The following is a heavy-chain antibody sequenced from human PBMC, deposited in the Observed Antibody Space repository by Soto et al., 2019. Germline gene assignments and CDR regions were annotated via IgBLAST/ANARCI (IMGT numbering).Heavy chain of an antibody. CDR3: ARGQEGVVATH. Sequence: QVQLQQWGAGLLKPSETLSLTCAVNGGSLSGYYWSWIRQPPGKGLEWIGEIKDGGSTNYSPSLKSGATISSDTSNNQFSLRLNSVTAADTAVYYCARGQEGVVATHWDQGTLVTVSS. J-gene: IGHJ4*02. CDR1: GGSLSGYY. V-gene: IGHV4-34*01. CDR2: IKDGGST. D-gene: IGHD5-12*01.